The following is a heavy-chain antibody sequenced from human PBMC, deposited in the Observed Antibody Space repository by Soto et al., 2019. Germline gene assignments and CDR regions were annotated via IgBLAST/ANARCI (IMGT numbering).Heavy chain of an antibody. J-gene: IGHJ3*02. Sequence: QVQLQESGPGLVKPLETLSLTCTVSGDSISNYYWSWIRQPPGKGLAWIGYIYYSGRTNYNPSLNSRTNLSVDTSKNQCSLKLSSETAADTAVYYCARHLWVGNSWYLGAFDIWGQGTMVTVSS. CDR1: GDSISNYY. D-gene: IGHD6-13*01. CDR3: ARHLWVGNSWYLGAFDI. V-gene: IGHV4-59*08. CDR2: IYYSGRT.